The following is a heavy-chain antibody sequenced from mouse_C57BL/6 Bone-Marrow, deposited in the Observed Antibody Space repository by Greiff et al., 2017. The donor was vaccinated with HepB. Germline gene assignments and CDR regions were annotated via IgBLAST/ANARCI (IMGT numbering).Heavy chain of an antibody. CDR2: IHPNSGST. CDR3: ARSRQLGRRYFDY. D-gene: IGHD4-1*02. J-gene: IGHJ2*01. CDR1: GYTFTSYW. Sequence: VQLQQPGAELVKPGASVKLSCKASGYTFTSYWMHWVKQRPGQGLEWIGMIHPNSGSTNYNEKFKSKATLTVDKSSSTAYMQLSSLTSEDSAVYYCARSRQLGRRYFDYWGQGTTLTVSS. V-gene: IGHV1-64*01.